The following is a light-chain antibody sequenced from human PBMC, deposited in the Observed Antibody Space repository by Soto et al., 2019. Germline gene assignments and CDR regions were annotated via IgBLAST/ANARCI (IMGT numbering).Light chain of an antibody. CDR3: QQDNNWPL. J-gene: IGKJ1*01. Sequence: EIVMTQSPATLSVSPGERATLSCRASQSVSSNLAWYQQKPGQAPRLLIYGASTRATGIPARFSGSGSGTEFTLTISSLESEEFAVYYCQQDNNWPLFGQGTKVEIK. V-gene: IGKV3-15*01. CDR1: QSVSSN. CDR2: GAS.